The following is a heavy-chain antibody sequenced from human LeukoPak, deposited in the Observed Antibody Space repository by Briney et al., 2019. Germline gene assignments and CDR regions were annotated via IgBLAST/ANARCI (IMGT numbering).Heavy chain of an antibody. V-gene: IGHV3-43*02. D-gene: IGHD3-9*01. J-gene: IGHJ4*02. CDR2: ISGDGGST. CDR3: ARDSRETYYDILTGYYSDHYYFDY. CDR1: GFSFDDYD. Sequence: PGGSLRLSCAASGFSFDDYDMHWVRQAPGKGLEWVSLISGDGGSTYYADSVKGRFTISRDNSKNSLYLQMNSLRTEDTAVYYCARDSRETYYDILTGYYSDHYYFDYWGQGNLVTVSS.